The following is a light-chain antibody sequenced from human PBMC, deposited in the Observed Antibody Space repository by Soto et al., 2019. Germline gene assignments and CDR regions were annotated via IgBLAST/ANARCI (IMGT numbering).Light chain of an antibody. CDR2: DVS. Sequence: QSVLTQPASVSGSPGQSITISCNGTRSDVGSYKYVSWYQQHPDRAPKLMIYDVSDRASGVSNRFSGSKFGNTASLTISGLQAEDEADYYCSSYTSSNTLLFGGGTKLTVL. J-gene: IGLJ2*01. CDR1: RSDVGSYKY. CDR3: SSYTSSNTLL. V-gene: IGLV2-14*01.